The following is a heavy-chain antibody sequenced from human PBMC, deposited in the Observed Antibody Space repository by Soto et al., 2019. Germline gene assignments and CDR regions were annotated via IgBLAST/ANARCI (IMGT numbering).Heavy chain of an antibody. V-gene: IGHV4-39*01. Sequence: SETLSLTCTVSGGSISSSSYYWGWIRQPPGKGLEWIGSIYYSGSTYYNPSLKSRVTISVDTSKNQFSLKLSSVTAADTAVYYCARRRDYDILTGYPSWFDYWGQGTLVTSPQ. J-gene: IGHJ4*02. CDR2: IYYSGST. CDR3: ARRRDYDILTGYPSWFDY. CDR1: GGSISSSSYY. D-gene: IGHD3-9*01.